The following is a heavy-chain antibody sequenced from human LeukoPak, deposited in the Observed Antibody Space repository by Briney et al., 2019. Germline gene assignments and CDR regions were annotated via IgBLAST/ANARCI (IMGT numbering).Heavy chain of an antibody. V-gene: IGHV4-39*01. CDR1: GGSISSSSYY. CDR3: ARRVDSKGFDY. J-gene: IGHJ4*02. CDR2: IYYSGRT. D-gene: IGHD5-18*01. Sequence: PSETLSLTCAVSGGSISSSSYYWGWIRQPPGKGLEWIGSIYYSGRTYYNPSLKSRVTISVDTSKSQFSLKLSSVTASDTAVYYCARRVDSKGFDYWGQGTLVTVSS.